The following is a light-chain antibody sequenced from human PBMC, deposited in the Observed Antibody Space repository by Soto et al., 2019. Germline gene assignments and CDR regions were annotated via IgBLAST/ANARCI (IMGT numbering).Light chain of an antibody. CDR1: QVINNY. CDR3: QKYNSASWT. Sequence: DIQMTQSPSSLSASVGDRVTITCRASQVINNYLAWYQQKPGKVPKLLIYAASTLQSGVPFRFSGSGSGTEFTLTISSLQPEDVATYYCQKYNSASWTFGQGTKVEIK. J-gene: IGKJ1*01. CDR2: AAS. V-gene: IGKV1-27*01.